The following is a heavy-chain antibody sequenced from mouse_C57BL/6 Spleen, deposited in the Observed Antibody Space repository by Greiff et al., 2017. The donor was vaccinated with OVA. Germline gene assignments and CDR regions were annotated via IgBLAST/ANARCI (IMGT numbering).Heavy chain of an antibody. CDR2: IYPGSGST. D-gene: IGHD1-1*01. J-gene: IGHJ1*03. Sequence: QVQLQQSGAELVKPGASVKMSCKASGYTFTSYWITWVKQRPGQGLEWIGDIYPGSGSTNYNEKFKSKATLTVDTSSSTAYMQLSSLTSEDSAVYYCARYYGSSYHWYFDVWGTGTTVTVSS. V-gene: IGHV1-55*01. CDR3: ARYYGSSYHWYFDV. CDR1: GYTFTSYW.